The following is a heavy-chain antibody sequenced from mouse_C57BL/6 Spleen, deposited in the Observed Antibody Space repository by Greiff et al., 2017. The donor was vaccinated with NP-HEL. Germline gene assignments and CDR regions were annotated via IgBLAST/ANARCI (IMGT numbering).Heavy chain of an antibody. D-gene: IGHD2-5*01. V-gene: IGHV1-69*01. CDR3: ARPYYSNYGGFAY. Sequence: QVQLQQPGAELVMPGASVKLSCKASGYTFTSYWMHWVKQRPGQGLEWIGEIDPSDSYTNYNQKFKGKSTLTVDKSSSTAYMQLSSLTSEDSAVYYCARPYYSNYGGFAYWGQGTLVTVSA. CDR2: IDPSDSYT. J-gene: IGHJ3*01. CDR1: GYTFTSYW.